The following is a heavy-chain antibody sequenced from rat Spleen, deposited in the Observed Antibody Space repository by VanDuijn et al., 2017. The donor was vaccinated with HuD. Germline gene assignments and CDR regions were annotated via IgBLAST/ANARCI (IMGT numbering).Heavy chain of an antibody. V-gene: IGHV5S13*01. Sequence: EVQLVESGGGLVQPGRSLKLSCAASGFTFSNYDMAWVRQAPTEGLEWVASISPSGGSTYYRDSVKGRFTISRDNAENTLYLQMDSLRSEDTATYYCAKEGDGGYSSYPNWFAYWGQGTLVTVSS. CDR1: GFTFSNYD. D-gene: IGHD1-8*01. J-gene: IGHJ3*01. CDR3: AKEGDGGYSSYPNWFAY. CDR2: ISPSGGST.